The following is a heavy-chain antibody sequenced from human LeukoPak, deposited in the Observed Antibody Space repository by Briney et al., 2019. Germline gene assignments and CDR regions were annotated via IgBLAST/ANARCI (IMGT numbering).Heavy chain of an antibody. CDR2: ISYDGSNK. D-gene: IGHD3-3*01. V-gene: IGHV3-30-3*01. Sequence: GGSLRLSCAASGFTFSSYAMHWVRQAPGKGLEWVAVISYDGSNKYYADSVKGRFTISRDNTKNTLYLQMNSLRAEDTAVYYCASLRREYYDFWSGPGDWFDPWGQGTLVTVSS. CDR1: GFTFSSYA. CDR3: ASLRREYYDFWSGPGDWFDP. J-gene: IGHJ5*02.